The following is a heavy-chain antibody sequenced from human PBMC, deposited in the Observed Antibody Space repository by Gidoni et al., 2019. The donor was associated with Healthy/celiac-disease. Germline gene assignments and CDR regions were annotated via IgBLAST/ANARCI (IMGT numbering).Heavy chain of an antibody. Sequence: EVQLVESGGGLVQPGRSLRLSCAASGFTFDEYAMHWVRQAPGKGLEWVSVISWNSGSIGYADSVKGRFTISRDNAKNSLYLQMNSLRAEDTALYYCAKDRASMIPSNYGMDVWGQGTTVTVSS. D-gene: IGHD3-22*01. CDR3: AKDRASMIPSNYGMDV. CDR2: ISWNSGSI. J-gene: IGHJ6*02. V-gene: IGHV3-9*01. CDR1: GFTFDEYA.